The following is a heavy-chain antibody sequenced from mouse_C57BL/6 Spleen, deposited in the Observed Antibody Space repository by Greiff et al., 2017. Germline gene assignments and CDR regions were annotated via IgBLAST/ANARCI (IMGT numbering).Heavy chain of an antibody. CDR3: ARHASHLYYSNYEGFAY. D-gene: IGHD2-5*01. CDR1: GYTFTEYT. CDR2: VYPGSGSI. V-gene: IGHV1-62-2*01. J-gene: IGHJ3*01. Sequence: VKLVESGAELVKPGASVKLSCKASGYTFTEYTIHWVKQRSGQGLEWIGWVYPGSGSIKYNEKFKDKATLTADKDSSTVYMELSSLTSEDSAVYVCARHASHLYYSNYEGFAYWGQGTLVTVSA.